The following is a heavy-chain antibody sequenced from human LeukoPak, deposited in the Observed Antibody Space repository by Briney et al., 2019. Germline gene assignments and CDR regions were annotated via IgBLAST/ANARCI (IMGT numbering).Heavy chain of an antibody. V-gene: IGHV3-48*03. CDR3: ARLSYSSSWYWTTNYYYYYMDV. Sequence: PGGSLRLSCAASGFTFSSYAMSWVRQAPGKGLEWVSYISSSGSTIYYADSVKGRFTISRDNAKNSLYLQMNSLRAEDTAVYYCARLSYSSSWYWTTNYYYYYMDVWGKGTTVTVSS. D-gene: IGHD6-13*01. CDR1: GFTFSSYA. CDR2: ISSSGSTI. J-gene: IGHJ6*03.